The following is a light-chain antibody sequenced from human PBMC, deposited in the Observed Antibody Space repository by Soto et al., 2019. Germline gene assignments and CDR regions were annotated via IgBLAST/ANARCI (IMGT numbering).Light chain of an antibody. CDR1: QSVLYSSSNKNY. V-gene: IGKV4-1*01. CDR3: QQYYTTPLT. CDR2: WAS. Sequence: DIVMTKSPDSLAVSLGERATINCKSSQSVLYSSSNKNYLAWYQQKPGQPPNLLIYWASTRESGVPDRFSGRGSGTDFTLTISSLQAEDVAVYYCQQYYTTPLTFGQGTKLEIK. J-gene: IGKJ2*01.